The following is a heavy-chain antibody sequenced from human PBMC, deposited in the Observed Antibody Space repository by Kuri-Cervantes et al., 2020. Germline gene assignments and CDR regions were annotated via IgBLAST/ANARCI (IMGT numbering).Heavy chain of an antibody. Sequence: GESLKISCAASGFTFGSFAMHWVRQAPGKGLEWVAVISYDGSSKYDADSVKGRFTISRDNSKNTLYLQMNSLRAEDTAVYYCARDMGKKAAAGFDYWGQGTLVTVSS. CDR3: ARDMGKKAAAGFDY. V-gene: IGHV3-30-3*01. D-gene: IGHD6-13*01. CDR1: GFTFGSFA. CDR2: ISYDGSSK. J-gene: IGHJ4*02.